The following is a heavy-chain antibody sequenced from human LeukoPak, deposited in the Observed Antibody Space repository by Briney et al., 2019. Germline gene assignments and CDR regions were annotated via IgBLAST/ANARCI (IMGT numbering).Heavy chain of an antibody. D-gene: IGHD3-10*01. Sequence: TGGSLRLSCAASGFTFSSYAMSWVRQAPGKGLEWVSAISGSGGSTYYADSVRGRFTSSRDNSKKALYLQMNSLRAEDTAVYYCAKDGWFGELLSSIDYWGQGTLVTVSS. V-gene: IGHV3-23*01. J-gene: IGHJ4*02. CDR3: AKDGWFGELLSSIDY. CDR2: ISGSGGST. CDR1: GFTFSSYA.